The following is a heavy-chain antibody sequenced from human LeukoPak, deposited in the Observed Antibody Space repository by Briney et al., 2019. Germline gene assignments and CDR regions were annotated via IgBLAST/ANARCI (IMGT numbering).Heavy chain of an antibody. V-gene: IGHV3-21*01. Sequence: GGSLRLSCAASGFTFSSYNMNWVRQAPGKGLEWVSSISISSTYIYYADSVKGRFTISRDNAKNSLYLQMNSLRAEDTAVYYCAGERNYYDSSINDYWAQGILVTVSS. CDR3: AGERNYYDSSINDY. J-gene: IGHJ4*02. D-gene: IGHD3-22*01. CDR2: ISISSTYI. CDR1: GFTFSSYN.